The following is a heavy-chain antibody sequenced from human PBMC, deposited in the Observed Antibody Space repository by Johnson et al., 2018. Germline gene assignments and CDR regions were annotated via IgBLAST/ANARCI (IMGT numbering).Heavy chain of an antibody. CDR2: ITGSSTGV. J-gene: IGHJ1*01. V-gene: IGHV3-48*01. D-gene: IGHD3-22*01. CDR3: SAWVKSSGYQLQH. Sequence: EVQLVETGGGLVQPGGSRRLSCAASGFPFSSYSMNWVRQAPGKGLEWISYITGSSTGVYFADSVKGRFTGSRDNAKTSRYLQMNSLRVEDTAVYYCSAWVKSSGYQLQHWGQGTLVTVSS. CDR1: GFPFSSYS.